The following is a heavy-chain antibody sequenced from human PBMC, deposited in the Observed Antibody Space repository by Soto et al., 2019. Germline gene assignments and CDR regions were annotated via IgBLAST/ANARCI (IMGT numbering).Heavy chain of an antibody. CDR1: GGSISSGGYY. D-gene: IGHD4-17*01. CDR2: IYYSGST. Sequence: SETLSLTCTVSGGSISSGGYYWSWIRQHPGKGLEWIGYIYYSGSTYYNPSLKSRVTISVDTSKNQFSLKLSSVTAADTAVYYCARVDYGVHGEYFDYWGQGTLVTAPQ. J-gene: IGHJ4*02. CDR3: ARVDYGVHGEYFDY. V-gene: IGHV4-31*03.